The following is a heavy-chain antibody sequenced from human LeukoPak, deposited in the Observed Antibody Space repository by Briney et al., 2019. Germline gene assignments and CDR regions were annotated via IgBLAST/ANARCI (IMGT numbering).Heavy chain of an antibody. J-gene: IGHJ3*02. Sequence: SETLSLTCTVSGDSISSYYWNWIRQPPGKGLEWIGYIYCSGSTNSNPSLKSRVTISIDTSKNQFSLKLSSVTAADTAVYYCARKNAFDIWGQGTMVTVSS. CDR1: GDSISSYY. V-gene: IGHV4-59*01. CDR3: ARKNAFDI. CDR2: IYCSGST.